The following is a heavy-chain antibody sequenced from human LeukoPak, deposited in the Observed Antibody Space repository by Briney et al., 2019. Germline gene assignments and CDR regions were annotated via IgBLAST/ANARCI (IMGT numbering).Heavy chain of an antibody. CDR3: ATLKLRFGELLWGYYFDY. CDR1: GYTLTELS. Sequence: ASVKVSCKVSGYTLTELSIHWVRQAPGKGLEWMGGFDPEDGETIYAQKFQGRVTMTEDTSTDTAYMELSSLRSEDTAVYYCATLKLRFGELLWGYYFDYWGQGTLVTVSS. J-gene: IGHJ4*02. CDR2: FDPEDGET. V-gene: IGHV1-24*01. D-gene: IGHD3-10*01.